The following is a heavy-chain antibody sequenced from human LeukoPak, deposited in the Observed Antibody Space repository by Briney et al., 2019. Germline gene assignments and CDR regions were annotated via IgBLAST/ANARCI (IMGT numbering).Heavy chain of an antibody. J-gene: IGHJ4*02. Sequence: PGGSLRLSCAASGFTFSSYGMHWVRQAPGKGLEWVAFIRYDGSNKYYADSVKGRFTISRDNSKNTLYLQMNSLRAEDTAVYYCARAPLYYYDSSGYGDYWGQGTLVTVSS. D-gene: IGHD3-22*01. V-gene: IGHV3-30*02. CDR2: IRYDGSNK. CDR1: GFTFSSYG. CDR3: ARAPLYYYDSSGYGDY.